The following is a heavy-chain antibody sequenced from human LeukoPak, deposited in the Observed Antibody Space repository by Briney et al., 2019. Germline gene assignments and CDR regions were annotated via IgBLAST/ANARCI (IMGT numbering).Heavy chain of an antibody. CDR1: GFTFSDYY. D-gene: IGHD3-9*01. CDR3: ARDILTGLDY. J-gene: IGHJ4*02. CDR2: ISSRSSYT. Sequence: GGSLRLSCAASGFTFSDYYMSWIRQAPGKGLEWVSYISSRSSYTNYTASVKGRFTISRDNSKNTLDLQMNSYRAEVSAEYYGARDILTGLDYWGQGTLVTVSS. V-gene: IGHV3-11*06.